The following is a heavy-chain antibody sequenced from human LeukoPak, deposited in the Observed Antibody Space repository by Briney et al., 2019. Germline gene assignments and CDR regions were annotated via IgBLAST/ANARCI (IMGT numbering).Heavy chain of an antibody. V-gene: IGHV3-48*04. D-gene: IGHD3-9*01. J-gene: IGHJ6*02. CDR3: ARSIGLTGGGVDV. CDR2: ISSSSRTM. CDR1: GFTFSTYS. Sequence: GGSLRLSCAASGFTFSTYSMNWVRQAPGKGLEWVSYISSSSRTMYYADSVKGRFTISRDNAKKTLYLQMNSLRAEDTAVYYCARSIGLTGGGVDVWGQGTTVTVSS.